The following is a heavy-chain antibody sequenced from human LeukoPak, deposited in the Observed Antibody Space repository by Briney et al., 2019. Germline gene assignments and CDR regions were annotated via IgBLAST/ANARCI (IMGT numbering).Heavy chain of an antibody. J-gene: IGHJ6*02. CDR2: IKSDGSTS. V-gene: IGHV3-74*01. Sequence: QPGGSLRLSCAASGFAFNTYWMHWVRQAPGKGLVWVSLIKSDGSTSSSADSVKGRFTISRDNAKNSLYLQMNSLRAEDTAVYYCARDHHSSSWYGMDVWGQGTTVTVSS. CDR1: GFAFNTYW. CDR3: ARDHHSSSWYGMDV. D-gene: IGHD6-13*01.